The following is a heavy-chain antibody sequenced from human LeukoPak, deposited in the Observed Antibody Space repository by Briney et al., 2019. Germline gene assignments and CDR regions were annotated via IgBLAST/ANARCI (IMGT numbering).Heavy chain of an antibody. D-gene: IGHD1-26*01. Sequence: TGGSLRLSCAASGFTFDDYGMTWVRQAPGKGLEWVSGINWNGGSTGYADSVKGRFTISRDNAKNSLYLQMNSLRAEDTALCYCARNSSGTYSYWGQGTLVTVSS. CDR1: GFTFDDYG. CDR3: ARNSSGTYSY. J-gene: IGHJ4*02. CDR2: INWNGGST. V-gene: IGHV3-20*04.